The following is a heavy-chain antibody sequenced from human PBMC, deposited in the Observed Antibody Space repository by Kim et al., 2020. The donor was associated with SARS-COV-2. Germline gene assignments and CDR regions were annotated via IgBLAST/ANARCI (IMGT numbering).Heavy chain of an antibody. Sequence: GGSLRLSCAASGLIVSGNYMSWVRQAPGKGLEWVSVIYSDGSTSYIDSVKGRFTISRDNSKNTLYLQMNSLRVADTAVYYCARVYFINWFDPWGQGTLVT. D-gene: IGHD1-26*01. J-gene: IGHJ5*02. V-gene: IGHV3-66*01. CDR2: IYSDGST. CDR3: ARVYFINWFDP. CDR1: GLIVSGNY.